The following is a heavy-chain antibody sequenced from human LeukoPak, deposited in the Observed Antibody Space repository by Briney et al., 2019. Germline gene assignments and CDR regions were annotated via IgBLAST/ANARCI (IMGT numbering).Heavy chain of an antibody. Sequence: SETLSLICSVSGRSISTSSYYWGWIRQPQGKGLEWIGTIYYSGSTYYNPSLTSRVTISVDTSKNQFSLKLYSVTAADTAVYYCATRKLGNDYWGQGTLVTVSS. CDR3: ATRKLGNDY. CDR1: GRSISTSSYY. CDR2: IYYSGST. D-gene: IGHD7-27*01. J-gene: IGHJ4*02. V-gene: IGHV4-39*07.